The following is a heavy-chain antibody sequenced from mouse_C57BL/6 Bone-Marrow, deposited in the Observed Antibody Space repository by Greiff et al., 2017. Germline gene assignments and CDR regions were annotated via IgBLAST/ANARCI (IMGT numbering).Heavy chain of an antibody. V-gene: IGHV1-69*01. CDR1: GYTFTSYW. Sequence: QVQLQQPGAELVMPGASVKLSCKASGYTFTSYWMHWVKQRPGQGLEWIGAIDPSDSYTNYNQKFKGKSTLTVDKSSSPAYMQLSRLTSEDSAVYYCARGGANWDVWGQGTTLTVSS. D-gene: IGHD4-1*01. CDR2: IDPSDSYT. CDR3: ARGGANWDV. J-gene: IGHJ2*01.